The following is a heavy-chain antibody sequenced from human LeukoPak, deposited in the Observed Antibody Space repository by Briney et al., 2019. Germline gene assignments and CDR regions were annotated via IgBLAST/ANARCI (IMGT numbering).Heavy chain of an antibody. CDR3: ARHIRRIAAAGTTSGYYYYMDV. CDR2: INHSGST. CDR1: GGSFSGYY. V-gene: IGHV4-34*01. Sequence: PSETLSLTCAVYGGSFSGYYWSWIRQPPGKGLEWIGEINHSGSTNYNPSLKSRVTISVDTSKNQFSLKLSSVTAADTAVYYCARHIRRIAAAGTTSGYYYYMDVWGKGTTVTISS. D-gene: IGHD6-13*01. J-gene: IGHJ6*03.